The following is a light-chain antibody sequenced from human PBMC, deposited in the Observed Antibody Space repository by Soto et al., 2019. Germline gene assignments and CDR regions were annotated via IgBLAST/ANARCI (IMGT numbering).Light chain of an antibody. J-gene: IGKJ1*01. CDR1: QSVNIN. CDR3: QQYNKWPRT. V-gene: IGKV3-15*01. CDR2: GAS. Sequence: EIVMTQSPATLSVSPGERATLSCRAGQSVNINLAWYQQKPGQARRLLIFGASSRANGIPARFSGSGSGTEFTLTISNLQTEDFAVYYCQQYNKWPRTFGQGTKVDIK.